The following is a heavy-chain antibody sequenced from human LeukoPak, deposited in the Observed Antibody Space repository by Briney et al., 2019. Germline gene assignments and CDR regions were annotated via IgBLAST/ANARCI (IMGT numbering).Heavy chain of an antibody. CDR1: GSSITRGDD. J-gene: IGHJ6*03. CDR3: ARSGPYYYHYVDV. CDR2: IYHSGST. D-gene: IGHD3-10*01. V-gene: IGHV4-38-2*02. Sequence: SETLSLTCTVSGSSITRGDDWGWIRQSPGKGLEWIGAIYHSGSTYYNPSLKSRVAISVDTSKNQFSLRLSSVSAADTAVYYCARSGPYYYHYVDVWGKGTTVTVSS.